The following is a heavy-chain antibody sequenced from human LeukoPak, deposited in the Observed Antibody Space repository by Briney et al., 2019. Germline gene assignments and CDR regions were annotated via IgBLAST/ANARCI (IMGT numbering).Heavy chain of an antibody. V-gene: IGHV3-53*01. CDR1: GFTVSTNS. CDR3: AKEGGYFDWPFTFDY. D-gene: IGHD3-9*01. Sequence: GGSLRLSCTVSGFTVSTNSMSWVRQAPGKGLEWVSFIYSDNTHYSDSVKGRFTISRDNSKNTLYLQMNSLRDEDTAVYYCAKEGGYFDWPFTFDYWGQGTLVTVSS. J-gene: IGHJ4*02. CDR2: IYSDNT.